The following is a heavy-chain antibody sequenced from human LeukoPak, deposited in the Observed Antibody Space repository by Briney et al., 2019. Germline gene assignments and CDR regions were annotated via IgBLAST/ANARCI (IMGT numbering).Heavy chain of an antibody. CDR2: ISGSGGST. V-gene: IGHV3-23*01. D-gene: IGHD3-22*01. CDR1: GFTFSSYA. J-gene: IGHJ4*02. Sequence: PGGSLRLSCAASGFTFSSYAMSWVRQAPGRGLEWVSAISGSGGSTYYADSVKGWFTISRDNSKNTLYLQMNSLRAEDTAVYYCAKGGSGYYQSHFDYWGQGTLVTVSS. CDR3: AKGGSGYYQSHFDY.